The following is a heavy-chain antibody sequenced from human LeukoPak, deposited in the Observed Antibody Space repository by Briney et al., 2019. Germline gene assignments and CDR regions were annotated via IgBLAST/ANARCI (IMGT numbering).Heavy chain of an antibody. CDR2: IKQDGSEK. J-gene: IGHJ4*02. CDR3: ARRPFEYYDFWSGYYLFDY. D-gene: IGHD3-3*01. V-gene: IGHV3-7*01. Sequence: PGGSLRLSCAASGFTCSSYWMSSVRQAPGKGLEWVATIKQDGSEKYYVDSVKGRFTISRDNAKNSLYLQMNSLRAEDTAVYYCARRPFEYYDFWSGYYLFDYWGQGTLVTVSS. CDR1: GFTCSSYW.